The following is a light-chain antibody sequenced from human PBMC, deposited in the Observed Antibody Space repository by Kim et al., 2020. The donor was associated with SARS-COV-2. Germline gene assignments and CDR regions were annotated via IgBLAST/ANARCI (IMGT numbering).Light chain of an antibody. CDR3: QQYGSSPPLT. V-gene: IGKV3-20*01. Sequence: PGARATRSCRASQSVSSSYLAWYLQTPGQAPRLLIYGASSRATGIPDRFSGSGSGTDFTLTISRLEPEDFAVYYCQQYGSSPPLTFGGGTKVDIK. J-gene: IGKJ4*01. CDR2: GAS. CDR1: QSVSSSY.